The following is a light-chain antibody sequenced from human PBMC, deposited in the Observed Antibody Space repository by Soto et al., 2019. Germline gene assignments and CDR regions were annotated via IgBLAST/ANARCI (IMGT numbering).Light chain of an antibody. CDR2: ETD. V-gene: IGLV1-51*02. J-gene: IGLJ1*01. CDR1: SSNTGNNY. CDR3: ATWDSSLVAHV. Sequence: QSVLTQPPSVSAAPGQRVTISCSGSSSNTGNNYVSWYQQLPGTAPKLLIYETDKRPSGIPDRFSGSKSGTSATLGITGLQTGDEADYYCATWDSSLVAHVFGTGTKVT.